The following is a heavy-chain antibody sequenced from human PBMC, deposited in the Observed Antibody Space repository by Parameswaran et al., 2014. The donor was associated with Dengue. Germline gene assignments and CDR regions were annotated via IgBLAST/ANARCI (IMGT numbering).Heavy chain of an antibody. J-gene: IGHJ6*02. V-gene: IGHV3-23*01. CDR3: AREATEYSSSYYYYYYGMDV. Sequence: VRQAPGKGLEWVSGISGSGDNTYYADSVKGRFTISRDNSKNQFSLKLSSVTAADTAVYYCAREATEYSSSYYYYYYGMDVWGQGTTVTVSS. D-gene: IGHD6-6*01. CDR2: ISGSGDNT.